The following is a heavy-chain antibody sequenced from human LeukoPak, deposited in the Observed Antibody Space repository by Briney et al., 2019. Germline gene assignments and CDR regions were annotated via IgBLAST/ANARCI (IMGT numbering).Heavy chain of an antibody. Sequence: GRSLRLSCAASGFTFSSYAMSWVRQAPGKGLEWVSAISGRGGTTYYADSVKGRFTISRDNSKNTLYLQMNSLRAEDTAIYYCAKHYDDSGYSLYYFDYWGQGTLVTVSS. V-gene: IGHV3-23*01. CDR2: ISGRGGTT. J-gene: IGHJ4*02. CDR1: GFTFSSYA. D-gene: IGHD3-22*01. CDR3: AKHYDDSGYSLYYFDY.